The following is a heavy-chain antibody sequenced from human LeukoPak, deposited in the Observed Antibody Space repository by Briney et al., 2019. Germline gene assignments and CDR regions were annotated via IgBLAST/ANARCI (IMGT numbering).Heavy chain of an antibody. J-gene: IGHJ3*02. CDR1: GFTFSSYE. V-gene: IGHV3-48*03. Sequence: GGSLRLSCAASGFTFSSYEMNWVRQAPGKGLEWVSYISSSGSTIYYADSVKGRFTISRDNAKNSLYLQMNSLRAEDTAVYYCAWTTGTGDAFDIWGQGTMVTVSS. D-gene: IGHD1-1*01. CDR2: ISSSGSTI. CDR3: AWTTGTGDAFDI.